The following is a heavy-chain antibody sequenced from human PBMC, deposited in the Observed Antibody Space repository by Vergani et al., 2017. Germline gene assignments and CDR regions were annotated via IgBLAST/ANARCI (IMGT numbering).Heavy chain of an antibody. CDR1: GFTFSSYA. CDR2: IYSGGSST. CDR3: AKDLRLYDSFYYYYYMDV. Sequence: EVQLLESGGGLVQPGGSLRLSCAASGFTFSSYAMSWVRQAPGKGLEWVSVIYSGGSSTYYADSGKGRFTISRDNSKNTLYLQMNSLRAEDTAVYYCAKDLRLYDSFYYYYYMDVWGKGTTVTVSS. J-gene: IGHJ6*03. V-gene: IGHV3-23*03. D-gene: IGHD3-3*01.